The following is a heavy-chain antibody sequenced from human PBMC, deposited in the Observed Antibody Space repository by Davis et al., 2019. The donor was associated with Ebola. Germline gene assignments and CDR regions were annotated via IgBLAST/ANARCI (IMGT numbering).Heavy chain of an antibody. Sequence: ASVKVSCKASGYTFTSYGISWVRQAPGQGLEWMGWISAYNGNTNYAQKLQGRVTMTTDTSTSTAYMELRSLRSDDTAVYYCATIPEGYSSGYFPFQHWGQGTLVTVSS. CDR3: ATIPEGYSSGYFPFQH. CDR1: GYTFTSYG. J-gene: IGHJ1*01. V-gene: IGHV1-18*01. CDR2: ISAYNGNT. D-gene: IGHD3-22*01.